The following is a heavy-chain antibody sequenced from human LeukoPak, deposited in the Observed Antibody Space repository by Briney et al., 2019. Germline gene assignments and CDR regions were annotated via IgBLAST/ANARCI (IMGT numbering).Heavy chain of an antibody. CDR2: ISGSGGST. D-gene: IGHD2/OR15-2a*01. J-gene: IGHJ6*03. V-gene: IGHV3-23*01. Sequence: GGSLRLSCGASGFTFSSYAMIWVRQAPGKGLEWVSVISGSGGSTYYADSVRGRFTISRDNSKNTVYLQMNSLRAEDTAVYYCSKEILGYYTYTDVWGRGTTVTVSS. CDR1: GFTFSSYA. CDR3: SKEILGYYTYTDV.